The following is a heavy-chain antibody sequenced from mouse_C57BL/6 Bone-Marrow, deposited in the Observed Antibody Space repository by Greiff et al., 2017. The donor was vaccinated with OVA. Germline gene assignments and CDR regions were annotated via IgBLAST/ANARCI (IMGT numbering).Heavy chain of an antibody. Sequence: VQLQQSGPGLVQPSQSLSITCTVSGFSLTSYGVHWVRQSPGKGLEWLGVIWSGGSTDYNAAFISRLSISKDNSKSQVFFKMNSLQADDTAIYYCARGYYGSSYVWFAYWGQGTLVTVSA. CDR1: GFSLTSYG. D-gene: IGHD1-1*01. J-gene: IGHJ3*01. V-gene: IGHV2-2*01. CDR2: IWSGGST. CDR3: ARGYYGSSYVWFAY.